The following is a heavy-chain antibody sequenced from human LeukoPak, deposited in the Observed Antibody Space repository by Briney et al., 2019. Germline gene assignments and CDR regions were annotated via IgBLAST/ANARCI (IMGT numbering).Heavy chain of an antibody. CDR1: GGSFSGYY. CDR3: ARDTGKAAAGFNWFDP. Sequence: PSETLSLTCAVYGGSFSGYYWSWIRQPPGKGLEWIGEINHSGSTNYKPSLKSRVTISVDTSKNQFSLKLSSVTAADTAVYYCARDTGKAAAGFNWFDPWGQGTLVTVSS. D-gene: IGHD6-13*01. J-gene: IGHJ5*02. CDR2: INHSGST. V-gene: IGHV4-34*01.